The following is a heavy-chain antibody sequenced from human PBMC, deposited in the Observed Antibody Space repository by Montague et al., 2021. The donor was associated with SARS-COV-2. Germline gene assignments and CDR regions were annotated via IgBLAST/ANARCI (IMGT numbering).Heavy chain of an antibody. D-gene: IGHD3-3*01. Sequence: TLSLTCTVSGGSISSGGYYWSWIRQPPGKGLEWIGYIYYSGSTYYNPSLKSRVTISVDTSKNQFSLKLSSVTAADTAVYYCARAVSIPIFGVVGWFDPWGQGTLVTVSS. CDR1: GGSISSGGYY. V-gene: IGHV4-31*03. J-gene: IGHJ5*02. CDR3: ARAVSIPIFGVVGWFDP. CDR2: IYYSGST.